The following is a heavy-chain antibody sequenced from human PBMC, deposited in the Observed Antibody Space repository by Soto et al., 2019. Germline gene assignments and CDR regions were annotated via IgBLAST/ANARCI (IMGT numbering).Heavy chain of an antibody. CDR3: ARWVRDILTGYYFDY. J-gene: IGHJ4*02. D-gene: IGHD3-9*01. Sequence: QLQLQESGPGLVKPSETLSLTCTVSGGSISRSGYYWGWIRQPPGKGREWIGSIYYSGSTYYNPSLKSRVTISVYTSKNQFSLKLNSVTAADTAVYYCARWVRDILTGYYFDYWGQGTLVTVSS. V-gene: IGHV4-39*01. CDR2: IYYSGST. CDR1: GGSISRSGYY.